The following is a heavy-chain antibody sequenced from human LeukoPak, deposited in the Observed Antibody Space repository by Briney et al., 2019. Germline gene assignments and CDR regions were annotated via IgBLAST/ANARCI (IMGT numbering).Heavy chain of an antibody. CDR3: ATPPPRIVGALPSH. CDR1: GYTLTELS. J-gene: IGHJ4*02. D-gene: IGHD1-26*01. V-gene: IGHV1-24*01. Sequence: ASVKVSCKVSGYTLTELSMHWVRQAPGKGLEWMGGFDPEDGETIYAQKFQGRVTMTEDTSTDTAYMELSSLRSEDTAVYYCATPPPRIVGALPSHWGQGTLVTVSS. CDR2: FDPEDGET.